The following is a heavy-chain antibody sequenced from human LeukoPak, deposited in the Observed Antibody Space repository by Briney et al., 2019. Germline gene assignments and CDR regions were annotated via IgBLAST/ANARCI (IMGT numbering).Heavy chain of an antibody. CDR1: GFTFSSYW. V-gene: IGHV3-48*04. CDR2: ISSSGSTI. CDR3: ARDSFTMARGPSFDP. Sequence: GGSLRLSCAASGFTFSSYWMSWVRQAPGKGLEWVSYISSSGSTIYYADSVKGRFTISRDNAKNSLYLQMNSLRAEDTAVYYCARDSFTMARGPSFDPWGQGTLVTVSS. D-gene: IGHD3-10*01. J-gene: IGHJ5*02.